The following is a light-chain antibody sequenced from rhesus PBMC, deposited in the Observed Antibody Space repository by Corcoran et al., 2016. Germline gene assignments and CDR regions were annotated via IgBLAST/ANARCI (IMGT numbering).Light chain of an antibody. Sequence: DIQMTQSPSSLSASVGDTVTITCRASQGISNYLAWYQQKTGKAPTPLIYYASNLESGVPSRFSGSGDGKDFTLTINSMQPEEFATYYCQQHNSYPLTFGGGTKVEIK. V-gene: IGKV1S16*01. CDR2: YAS. CDR1: QGISNY. J-gene: IGKJ4*01. CDR3: QQHNSYPLT.